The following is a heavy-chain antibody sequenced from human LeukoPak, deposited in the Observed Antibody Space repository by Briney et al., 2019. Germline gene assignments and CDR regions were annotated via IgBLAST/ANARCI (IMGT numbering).Heavy chain of an antibody. J-gene: IGHJ6*02. Sequence: GRSLRLSCAASGFTFSSYGMHWVRQAPGKGLEWVSYISDSSSYTYYADSVKGRFTISRDNAKNSLYLQMSSLRDEDTAIYYCARDREAKARIGGMDVWGQGTTVIVSS. D-gene: IGHD5-12*01. CDR1: GFTFSSYG. V-gene: IGHV3-21*06. CDR2: ISDSSSYT. CDR3: ARDREAKARIGGMDV.